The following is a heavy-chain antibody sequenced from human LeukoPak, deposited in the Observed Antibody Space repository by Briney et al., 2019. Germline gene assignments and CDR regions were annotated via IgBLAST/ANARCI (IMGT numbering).Heavy chain of an antibody. CDR2: INPSGGST. J-gene: IGHJ4*02. Sequence: ASVKVSCKASGYTFTSYYMHWVRQAPGQGLEWMGIINPSGGSTSYAQKFQGRVTMTRDMSTSTVYMELSSLRSEDTAVYYCAREGVGADYFDYWGQGTLVTVSS. V-gene: IGHV1-46*01. CDR1: GYTFTSYY. CDR3: AREGVGADYFDY. D-gene: IGHD1-26*01.